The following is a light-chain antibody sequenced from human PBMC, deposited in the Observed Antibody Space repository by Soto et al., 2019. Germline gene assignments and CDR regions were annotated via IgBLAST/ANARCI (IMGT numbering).Light chain of an antibody. CDR3: QQYNNWPWT. J-gene: IGKJ1*01. V-gene: IGKV3-15*01. Sequence: IVMTQSPATLAASPGARATLSCRASQSVSSNLAWYQQKPGQAPRLLIYGASTRATGIPARFSGSGSGTEFTLTISSLQSEDFAVYYCQQYNNWPWTFGQGTKVDI. CDR1: QSVSSN. CDR2: GAS.